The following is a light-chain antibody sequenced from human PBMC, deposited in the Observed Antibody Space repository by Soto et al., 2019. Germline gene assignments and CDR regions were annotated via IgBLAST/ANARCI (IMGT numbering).Light chain of an antibody. J-gene: IGKJ3*01. Sequence: EIVLTQSPGTLSLSPRERATLSCRASQSVSSSYLAWYQQKPGQAHRRLIYGASSRATGIPDRFSGSGSGTDFTLTISRLEPEDFAVYDCQQYGSSRPFTFGPGTKVYIK. V-gene: IGKV3-20*01. CDR1: QSVSSSY. CDR3: QQYGSSRPFT. CDR2: GAS.